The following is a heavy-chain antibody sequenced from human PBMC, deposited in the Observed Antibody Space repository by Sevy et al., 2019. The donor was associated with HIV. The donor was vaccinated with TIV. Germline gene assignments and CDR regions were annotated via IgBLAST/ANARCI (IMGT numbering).Heavy chain of an antibody. V-gene: IGHV1-18*01. CDR3: ARVGFCSDGSCRLFDF. J-gene: IGHJ4*02. CDR1: GYTFSNYG. CDR2: ISPYNDNT. D-gene: IGHD2-15*01. Sequence: ASMKVSCRASGYTFSNYGFSWVRQAPGQGLVWMGWISPYNDNTYYAQSFQDRVTMTTDTSTTTAYMELGSLRSDDTAVYYCARVGFCSDGSCRLFDFWGQGTLVTVSS.